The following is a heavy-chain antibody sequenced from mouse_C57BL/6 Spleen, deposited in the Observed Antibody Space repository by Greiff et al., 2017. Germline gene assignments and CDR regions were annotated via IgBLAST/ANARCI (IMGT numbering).Heavy chain of an antibody. Sequence: QVQLQQSGAELVRPGTSVKMSCKASGYTFTNYWIGWAKQRPGHGLEWIGDIYPGGGYTNYNEKFKGKATLTADKSSSTAYMQFSSLTSEDSAIYYCARRAGDYDYDDGGFDYWGQGTTLTVSS. D-gene: IGHD2-4*01. J-gene: IGHJ2*01. V-gene: IGHV1-63*01. CDR3: ARRAGDYDYDDGGFDY. CDR2: IYPGGGYT. CDR1: GYTFTNYW.